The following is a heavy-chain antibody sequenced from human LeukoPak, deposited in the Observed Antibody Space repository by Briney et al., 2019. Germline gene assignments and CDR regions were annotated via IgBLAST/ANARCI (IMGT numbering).Heavy chain of an antibody. Sequence: PGGSLRLSCAASGFTFSSSAMTWVRQAPGKGLEWVSAICASGGSTYYADSVKGRFTISRDNSKNALFLQMNSLTAEDTAVYYCGNRGSTTGYYDYWGQGTLVTVSS. D-gene: IGHD3-9*01. V-gene: IGHV3-23*01. CDR2: ICASGGST. J-gene: IGHJ4*02. CDR1: GFTFSSSA. CDR3: GNRGSTTGYYDY.